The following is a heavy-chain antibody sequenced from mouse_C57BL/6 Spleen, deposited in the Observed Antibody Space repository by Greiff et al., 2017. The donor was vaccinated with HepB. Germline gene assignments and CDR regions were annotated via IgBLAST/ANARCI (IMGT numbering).Heavy chain of an antibody. V-gene: IGHV5-4*01. CDR3: ARGDGTTVVDYNFDY. D-gene: IGHD1-1*01. J-gene: IGHJ2*01. CDR2: ISDGGSYT. Sequence: EVQRVESGGGLVKPGGSLKLSCAASGFTFSSYAMSWVRQTPEKRLEWVATISDGGSYTYYPDNVKGRFTISRDNAKNNLYLQMSHLKSEDTAMYYCARGDGTTVVDYNFDYWGQGTTLTVSS. CDR1: GFTFSSYA.